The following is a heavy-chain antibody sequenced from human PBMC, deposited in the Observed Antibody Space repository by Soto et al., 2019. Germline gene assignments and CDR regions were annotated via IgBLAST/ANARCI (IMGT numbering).Heavy chain of an antibody. CDR3: AKGLVAMAVAGTGPFDF. V-gene: IGHV3-23*01. D-gene: IGHD6-19*01. CDR2: ISGSGSTT. J-gene: IGHJ4*02. Sequence: EVQLLESGGNLVQPGGSLRLSCAASGFNFRRYAMSWVRQAPGKGLAWLSAISGSGSTTYFADSVKGRFNSSRDNSKNTLYLQMTDLRAEDTGVYSCAKGLVAMAVAGTGPFDFWGQGNLVTVSS. CDR1: GFNFRRYA.